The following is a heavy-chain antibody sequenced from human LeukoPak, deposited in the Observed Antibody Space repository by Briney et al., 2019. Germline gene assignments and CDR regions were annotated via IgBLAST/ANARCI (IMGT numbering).Heavy chain of an antibody. V-gene: IGHV4-34*01. CDR2: INHSGST. Sequence: SETLSLTCAVYGGSFSGYYWSLIRQPPGKGLEWIGEINHSGSTNYNPSLKSRVTISVDTSKNQFSLKLSSVTAADTAVYYCARGRRKWFDPWGQGTLVTVSS. D-gene: IGHD1-14*01. CDR3: ARGRRKWFDP. J-gene: IGHJ5*02. CDR1: GGSFSGYY.